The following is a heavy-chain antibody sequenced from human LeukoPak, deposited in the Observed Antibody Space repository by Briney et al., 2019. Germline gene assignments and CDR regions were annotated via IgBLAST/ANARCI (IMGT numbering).Heavy chain of an antibody. J-gene: IGHJ4*02. CDR3: ARVDDSSGPYFDY. D-gene: IGHD3-22*01. CDR2: IYYSGST. Sequence: SETLSLTCTVSGGSISSYYWSWLRQPPGKGLEWIGYIYYSGSTNYNPSLKSRVTISVDTSKNHFSLKLSSVTAADTAVYYCARVDDSSGPYFDYWGQGTLVTVSS. V-gene: IGHV4-59*01. CDR1: GGSISSYY.